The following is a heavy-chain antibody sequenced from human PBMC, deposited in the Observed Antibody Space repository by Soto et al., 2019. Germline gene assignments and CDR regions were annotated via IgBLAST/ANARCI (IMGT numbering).Heavy chain of an antibody. CDR3: ATEDGEDYYYGMDV. CDR2: ISSSSSYI. CDR1: GFTFSSYS. V-gene: IGHV3-21*01. D-gene: IGHD2-21*01. Sequence: EVQLVESGGGLVKPGGSLRLSCAASGFTFSSYSMNWVRQAPGKGLEWVSSISSSSSYIYYADSVKGRFTISRDNAKNSLYLQMNSLRAEDTAVYYCATEDGEDYYYGMDVWGQGTTVTVSS. J-gene: IGHJ6*02.